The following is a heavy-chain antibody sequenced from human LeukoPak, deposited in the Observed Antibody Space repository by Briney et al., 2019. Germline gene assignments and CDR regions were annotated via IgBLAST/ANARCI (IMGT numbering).Heavy chain of an antibody. Sequence: ASVKVSCKASGYIFTSYYMYWVRQAPGQGLEWMGIINPSGGSIRYAQKFQGRVTMTRDSSTSTVYMGLSSLRSEDTAVYYCARARLGPYYGSGSYTDYWGQGTLVTVSS. CDR3: ARARLGPYYGSGSYTDY. CDR2: INPSGGSI. J-gene: IGHJ4*02. D-gene: IGHD3-10*01. V-gene: IGHV1-46*01. CDR1: GYIFTSYY.